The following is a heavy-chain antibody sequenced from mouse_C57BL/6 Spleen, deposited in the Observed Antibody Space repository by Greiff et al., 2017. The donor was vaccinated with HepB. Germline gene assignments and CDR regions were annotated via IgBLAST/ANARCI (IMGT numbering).Heavy chain of an antibody. J-gene: IGHJ3*01. Sequence: EVQLQESGPGLVKPSQSLSLTCSVTGYSITSGYYWNWIRQFPGNKLEWMGYISYDGSNNYNPSLKNRISITRDKSKNQFFLKLNSVTTEDTATYYCARSMVTLPAYGGQGTLVTVSA. V-gene: IGHV3-6*01. CDR1: GYSITSGYY. CDR3: ARSMVTLPAY. D-gene: IGHD2-2*01. CDR2: ISYDGSN.